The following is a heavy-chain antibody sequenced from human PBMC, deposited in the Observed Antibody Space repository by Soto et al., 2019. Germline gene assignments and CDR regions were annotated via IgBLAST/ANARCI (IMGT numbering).Heavy chain of an antibody. CDR1: GFTFSSYA. CDR3: AKVANDFWSGYYLNWFDP. Sequence: PGGSLRLSCAASGFTFSSYAMSWVRQAPGKGLEWVSAISGSGGSTYYADSVKGRFTISRDNSKNTLYLQMNSLRAEDTAVYYCAKVANDFWSGYYLNWFDPWGQGTLVTVSA. D-gene: IGHD3-3*01. J-gene: IGHJ5*02. CDR2: ISGSGGST. V-gene: IGHV3-23*01.